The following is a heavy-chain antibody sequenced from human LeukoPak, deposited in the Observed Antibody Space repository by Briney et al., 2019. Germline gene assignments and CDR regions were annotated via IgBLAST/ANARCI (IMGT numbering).Heavy chain of an antibody. Sequence: ASVKVSCKASGGTFSSYAISWVRQAPGQGLEWMGIINPSGGSTSYAQKFQGRVTMTRDTSTSTVYMELSSLRSEDTAVYYCARDSIAVVDYWGQGTLVTVSS. V-gene: IGHV1-46*01. D-gene: IGHD6-19*01. CDR1: GGTFSSYA. J-gene: IGHJ4*02. CDR2: INPSGGST. CDR3: ARDSIAVVDY.